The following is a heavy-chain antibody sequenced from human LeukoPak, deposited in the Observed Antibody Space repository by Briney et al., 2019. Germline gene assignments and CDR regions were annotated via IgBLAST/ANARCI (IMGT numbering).Heavy chain of an antibody. CDR1: GFTFSSYE. CDR3: AAPLGYCSGGSCYSPGRFDP. J-gene: IGHJ5*02. V-gene: IGHV3-48*03. CDR2: ISSSGSTI. D-gene: IGHD2-15*01. Sequence: GGSLRLSCAASGFTFSSYEMNWVRQAPGKGLEWVSYISSSGSTIYYADSVKGRFTISRDNAKNSLYLQMNSLRAEDTAVYYCAAPLGYCSGGSCYSPGRFDPWGQGTLITVSS.